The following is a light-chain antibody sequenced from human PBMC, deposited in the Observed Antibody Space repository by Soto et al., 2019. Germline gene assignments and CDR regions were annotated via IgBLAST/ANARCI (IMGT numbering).Light chain of an antibody. CDR3: QQYNNWRT. V-gene: IGKV3-15*01. CDR1: QSVSSN. CDR2: GAS. Sequence: ATLCLSPGTRTTLSCRASQSVSSNLAWYQQNPGQAPRLLIYGASARATGVPARFSGSGSGTEFTLTISSLQSEDFAVYYCQQYNNWRTFGQGTKVDNK. J-gene: IGKJ1*01.